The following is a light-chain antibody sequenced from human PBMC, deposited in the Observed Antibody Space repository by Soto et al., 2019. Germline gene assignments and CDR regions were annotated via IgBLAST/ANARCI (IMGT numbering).Light chain of an antibody. CDR1: QSVSSSY. Sequence: EIVLTQSPGTLSLSPGKRATLSCTASQSVSSSYLAWYQQKPGQAPRLLIYGASSRATGIPDRFSGSGSGTDFTLTISRLEPEDFAVYYCQQYGSSPNTFGQGTKLEIK. V-gene: IGKV3-20*01. CDR2: GAS. J-gene: IGKJ2*01. CDR3: QQYGSSPNT.